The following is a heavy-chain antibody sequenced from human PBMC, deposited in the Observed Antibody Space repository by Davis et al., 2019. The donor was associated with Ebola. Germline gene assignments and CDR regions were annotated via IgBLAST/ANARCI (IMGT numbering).Heavy chain of an antibody. CDR1: GFTFSSYA. J-gene: IGHJ4*02. V-gene: IGHV3-23*01. CDR2: ISSGASNT. D-gene: IGHD1-1*01. Sequence: GGSLRLSCVASGFTFSSYAMSWVRQAPGRGLEWVSAISSGASNTYYADSVKGRFTISRDNSKNTLYLQMNSLRAEDTAVYYCARDKRYTFDYWGQGTLVTVSS. CDR3: ARDKRYTFDY.